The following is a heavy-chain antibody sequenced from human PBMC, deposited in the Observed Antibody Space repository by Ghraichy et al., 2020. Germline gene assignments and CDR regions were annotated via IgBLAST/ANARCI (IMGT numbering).Heavy chain of an antibody. CDR1: GGSMSGYY. V-gene: IGHV4-59*08. CDR3: TRQDLLWRVYGGNSEAFDI. J-gene: IGHJ3*02. CDR2: IYYSGNT. Sequence: SETLSLTCTVSGGSMSGYYWSWIRQPPGKGLEWIGFIYYSGNTNYNPSLKSRVTISVDTSKNQFSLKLSSVTATDTAVYYCTRQDLLWRVYGGNSEAFDIWGQGTMVTVSS. D-gene: IGHD4-23*01.